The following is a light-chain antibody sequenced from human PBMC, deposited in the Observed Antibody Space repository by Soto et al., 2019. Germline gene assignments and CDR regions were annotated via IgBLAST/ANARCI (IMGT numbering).Light chain of an antibody. CDR3: QSYDSSLRGSV. V-gene: IGLV1-40*01. CDR2: GNN. CDR1: SSNIGAGYD. Sequence: QSVLTQPPSVSGAPGQRVTISCTGSSSNIGAGYDVHWYQHLPGTAPKLLIYGNNDRPSGVPDRFSGSRSDTSASLAVSGIQAEDEADYYCQSYDSSLRGSVFGTGTKLTVL. J-gene: IGLJ1*01.